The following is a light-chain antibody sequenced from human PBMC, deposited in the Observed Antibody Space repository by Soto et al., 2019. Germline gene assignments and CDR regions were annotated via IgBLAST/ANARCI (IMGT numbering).Light chain of an antibody. Sequence: DIQMTQSPSSLSASVGDRVIITCRASQTISSHLNWYQQKPGKAPNLLVYAASSLQSGVPSRFTGSGSGTDFTLTITSLQPEDFATYYCQQSYGTPITFGQGTRLEIK. CDR3: QQSYGTPIT. V-gene: IGKV1-39*01. CDR2: AAS. CDR1: QTISSH. J-gene: IGKJ5*01.